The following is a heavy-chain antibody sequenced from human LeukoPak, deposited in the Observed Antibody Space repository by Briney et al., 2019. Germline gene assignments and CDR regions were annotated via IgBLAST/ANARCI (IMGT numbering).Heavy chain of an antibody. CDR1: GGSISTGSYY. CDR2: IYTSGST. CDR3: AREAVILSSSWYNWFDP. J-gene: IGHJ5*02. V-gene: IGHV4-61*02. Sequence: SETLSLTCTVSGGSISTGSYYWSWIRQPAGKGMEWVGRIYTSGSTNYKPSLKSRVTISVDTSKNQLSLKLSSVTAADTAVYYCAREAVILSSSWYNWFDPWGQGTLVTVSS. D-gene: IGHD6-13*01.